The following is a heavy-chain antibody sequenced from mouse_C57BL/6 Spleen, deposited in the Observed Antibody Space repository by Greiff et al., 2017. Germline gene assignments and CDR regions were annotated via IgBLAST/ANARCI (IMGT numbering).Heavy chain of an antibody. V-gene: IGHV5-17*01. CDR3: ARPKSSFYYYAMDY. CDR2: ISSGSSTI. CDR1: GFTFSDYG. J-gene: IGHJ4*01. D-gene: IGHD1-1*01. Sequence: EVKLMESGGGLVKPGGSLKLSCAASGFTFSDYGMHWVRQAPEKGLEWVAYISSGSSTIYYAYTVKGRFTISRDNAKNTLFLQMTSLRSEDTAMYYCARPKSSFYYYAMDYWGQGTSVTVSS.